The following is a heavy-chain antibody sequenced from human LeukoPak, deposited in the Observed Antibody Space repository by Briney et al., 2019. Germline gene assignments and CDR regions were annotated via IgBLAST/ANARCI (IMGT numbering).Heavy chain of an antibody. CDR3: ARGGGSSGWYGPNWFDP. Sequence: SETLSLTCAVYGGSFSGYYWSWIRQPPGKGLEWIGEINHSGSTNYNPSLKSRVTISVDTSKNQFSLKLSSVTAADTAVYYCARGGGSSGWYGPNWFDPWGQGTLVTVSS. J-gene: IGHJ5*02. D-gene: IGHD6-19*01. CDR2: INHSGST. CDR1: GGSFSGYY. V-gene: IGHV4-34*01.